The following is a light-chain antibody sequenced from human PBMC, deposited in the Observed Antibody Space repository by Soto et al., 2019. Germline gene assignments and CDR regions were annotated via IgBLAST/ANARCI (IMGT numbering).Light chain of an antibody. CDR2: GAS. V-gene: IGKV1D-12*01. J-gene: IGKJ4*01. CDR3: QQAGSFPLT. Sequence: DIQMTQSPSSVSASIGDRVTITCRASQGVRSWLAWFQQKPGKAPKLLIYGASTLQSGVPSRFSGRGSGTDFTLTISSPQPEDFANYYCQQAGSFPLTYGGGTKVEIK. CDR1: QGVRSW.